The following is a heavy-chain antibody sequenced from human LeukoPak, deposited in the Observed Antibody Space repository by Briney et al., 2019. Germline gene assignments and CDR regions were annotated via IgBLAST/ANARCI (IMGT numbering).Heavy chain of an antibody. CDR2: IYYSERT. D-gene: IGHD6-19*01. J-gene: IGHJ4*02. CDR1: GGSINSHY. CDR3: VRRDNTGWNYFDH. V-gene: IGHV4-59*08. Sequence: SETLSLTCTVSGGSINSHYWSWIRQPPGKGLQWIGDIYYSERTNYNPSLRGRVTISVDTSKNQLSLKLTSVLAADTAMYYCVRRDNTGWNYFDHWGQGILVTVPS.